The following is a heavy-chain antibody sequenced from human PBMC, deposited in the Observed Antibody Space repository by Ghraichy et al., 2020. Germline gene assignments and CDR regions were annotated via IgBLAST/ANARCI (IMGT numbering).Heavy chain of an antibody. D-gene: IGHD6-13*01. CDR2: ISGSGGST. CDR3: AKDEDEPEIPGYSSSWYDRMSLSYFDY. Sequence: GGSLRLSCAASGFTFSSYAMSWVRQAPGKGLEWVSAISGSGGSTYYADSVKGRFTISRDNSKNTLYLQMNSLRAEDTAVYYCAKDEDEPEIPGYSSSWYDRMSLSYFDYWGQGTLVTVSS. J-gene: IGHJ4*02. V-gene: IGHV3-23*01. CDR1: GFTFSSYA.